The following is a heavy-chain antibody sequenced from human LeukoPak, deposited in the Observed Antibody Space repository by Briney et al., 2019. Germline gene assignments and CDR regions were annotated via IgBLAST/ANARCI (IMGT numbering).Heavy chain of an antibody. J-gene: IGHJ4*02. CDR2: ILSNSAAA. Sequence: GRSLRLSCEGSGFTFSNYALHWVRQAPGKGLEWVSTILSNSAAAYYADSVKGRFTISRDNSKNTLFLQMNSLRAEDTAFYYCAKRQDYSSSLSVDFDYWGQGTLVTVSS. V-gene: IGHV3-23*01. CDR1: GFTFSNYA. D-gene: IGHD6-13*01. CDR3: AKRQDYSSSLSVDFDY.